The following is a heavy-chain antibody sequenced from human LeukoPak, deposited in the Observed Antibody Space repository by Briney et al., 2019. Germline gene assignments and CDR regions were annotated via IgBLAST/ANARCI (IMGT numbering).Heavy chain of an antibody. D-gene: IGHD3-16*01. CDR3: AQKGGFNY. CDR1: GFTFDDYA. V-gene: IGHV3-9*01. CDR2: ISWNSGSI. J-gene: IGHJ4*02. Sequence: SGGSLRLSCAASGFTFDDYAMHWVRQAPGKGLEWVSGISWNSGSIGYADSVKGRFTISRDSSKNTLYLQMNSLRAEDTAVYYCAQKGGFNYWGQGTLVTVSS.